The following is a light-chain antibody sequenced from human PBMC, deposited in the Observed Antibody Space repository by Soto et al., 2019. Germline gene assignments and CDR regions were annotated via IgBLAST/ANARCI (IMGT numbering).Light chain of an antibody. Sequence: QPVLTQPPSASGTPGQRVTISCSGSSSNIGSNYVYWYQQLPGTAPKLLIYRNNQRPSGVPDRFSGSKSGTSASLAISGLRSEDEADYYCAAWDDSLSGGGGVFGGGTKLTVL. CDR2: RNN. CDR1: SSNIGSNY. CDR3: AAWDDSLSGGGGV. J-gene: IGLJ3*02. V-gene: IGLV1-47*01.